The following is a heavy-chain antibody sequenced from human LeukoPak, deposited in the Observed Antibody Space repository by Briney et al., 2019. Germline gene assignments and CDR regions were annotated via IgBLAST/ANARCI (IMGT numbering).Heavy chain of an antibody. J-gene: IGHJ4*02. CDR1: GGSISSSNW. V-gene: IGHV4-4*02. CDR3: ARVTRSGSYYVDY. D-gene: IGHD3-10*01. Sequence: PSETLFLTCAVSGGSISSSNWWSWVSQPPGKGLEWIGEIYHSGSTNYNPSLKSRVTISVDKSKNQFSLKLSSVTAADTAVYYCARVTRSGSYYVDYWGQGTLVTVSS. CDR2: IYHSGST.